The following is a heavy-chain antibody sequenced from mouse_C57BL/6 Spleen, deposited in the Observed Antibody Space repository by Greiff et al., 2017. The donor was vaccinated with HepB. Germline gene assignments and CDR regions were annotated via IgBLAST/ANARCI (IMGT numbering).Heavy chain of an antibody. CDR1: GYAFSSSW. V-gene: IGHV1-82*01. Sequence: VQLQQSGPELVKPGASVKISCKASGYAFSSSWMNWVKQRPGKGLEWIGRIYPGDGDTNYNGKFKGKATLTADKSSSTAYMQLSSLTSEDSAVYFCARGEGIYYYGSSFYFDYWGQGTTLTVSS. J-gene: IGHJ2*01. CDR2: IYPGDGDT. D-gene: IGHD1-1*01. CDR3: ARGEGIYYYGSSFYFDY.